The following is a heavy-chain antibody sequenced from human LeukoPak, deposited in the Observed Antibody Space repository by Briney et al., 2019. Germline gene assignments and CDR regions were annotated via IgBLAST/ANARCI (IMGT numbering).Heavy chain of an antibody. CDR1: GGSISSYY. D-gene: IGHD3-3*01. V-gene: IGHV4-59*08. CDR3: ARLGPTFARGFDP. J-gene: IGHJ5*02. Sequence: SETLSLTCTVSGGSISSYYWSWIRQPPGKGLEWIGYIYYSGSTNYNPSLKSRVTISVDTSKNQFSLKLSSVTAADTAVYYCARLGPTFARGFDPWGQGTLVTVSS. CDR2: IYYSGST.